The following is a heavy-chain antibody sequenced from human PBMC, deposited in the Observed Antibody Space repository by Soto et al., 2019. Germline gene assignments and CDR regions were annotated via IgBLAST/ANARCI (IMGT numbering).Heavy chain of an antibody. J-gene: IGHJ4*02. CDR2: VNHSGGT. V-gene: IGHV4-34*01. Sequence: QVQLQQWGAGLLKPSETLSLTCAVYGGSFSGYYWSWIRQPPGKGLEWIGEVNHSGGTNYNQPLKSRVTISVDTSKNQFSLKLSSLTAADTAVYYCARVWGSWYEIYYWGQGTLVTVSS. CDR3: ARVWGSWYEIYY. CDR1: GGSFSGYY. D-gene: IGHD6-13*01.